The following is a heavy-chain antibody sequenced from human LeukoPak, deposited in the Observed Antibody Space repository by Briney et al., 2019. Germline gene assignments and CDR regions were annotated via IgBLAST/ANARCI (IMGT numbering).Heavy chain of an antibody. V-gene: IGHV4-61*02. J-gene: IGHJ4*02. CDR2: IYTSGST. Sequence: SETLSLTCTVSGGSISSGSYYWSWIRQPAGKGLEWIGRIYTSGSTNYNPSLKSRVTISVDTSKNQFSLKLSSVTAADTAVYYCARVAVAGMVDYWGQGTQVTVSS. CDR3: ARVAVAGMVDY. D-gene: IGHD6-19*01. CDR1: GGSISSGSYY.